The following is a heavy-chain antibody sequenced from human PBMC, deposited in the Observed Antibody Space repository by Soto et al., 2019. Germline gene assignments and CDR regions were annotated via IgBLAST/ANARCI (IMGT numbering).Heavy chain of an antibody. D-gene: IGHD3-22*01. J-gene: IGHJ4*02. CDR1: GFTFSSYG. Sequence: GGSLRLSCAASGFTFSSYGMHWVRQAPGKGLEWVAVIWYDGSNKYYADSVKGRFTISRDNSKNTLYLQMNSLRAEDTAVYYCAREASYYYDSSGYYYGGYFDYWGQGTLVTVSS. V-gene: IGHV3-33*01. CDR3: AREASYYYDSSGYYYGGYFDY. CDR2: IWYDGSNK.